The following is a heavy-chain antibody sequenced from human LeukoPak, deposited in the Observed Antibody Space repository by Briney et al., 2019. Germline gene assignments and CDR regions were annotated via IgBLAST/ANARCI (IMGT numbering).Heavy chain of an antibody. CDR3: ARDLPYYYDSSGYYYDY. CDR2: INPNSGGT. CDR1: GYTFTGYY. D-gene: IGHD3-22*01. Sequence: GASVKVSCKASGYTFTGYYMHWVRQAPGQGLGWMGWINPNSGGTNYAQKFQGRVTMTRDTSISTAYMELSRLRSDDTAVYYCARDLPYYYDSSGYYYDYWGQGTLVTVSS. J-gene: IGHJ4*02. V-gene: IGHV1-2*02.